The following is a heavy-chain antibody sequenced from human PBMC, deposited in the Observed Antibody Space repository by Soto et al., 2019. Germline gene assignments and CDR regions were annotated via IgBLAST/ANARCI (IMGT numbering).Heavy chain of an antibody. V-gene: IGHV6-1*01. CDR1: GERVSTNSAT. CDR3: ARDKIPLDYYGMDV. D-gene: IGHD2-21*01. CDR2: TYYRSKWYN. Sequence: SQTLSLTCAISGERVSTNSATWDWIRQSPSRGLEWLGRTYYRSKWYNDYAVSVKSRITINPDTSKNQFSLQLNSVTPEDTAVYYCARDKIPLDYYGMDVWGQGTTVTVSS. J-gene: IGHJ6*02.